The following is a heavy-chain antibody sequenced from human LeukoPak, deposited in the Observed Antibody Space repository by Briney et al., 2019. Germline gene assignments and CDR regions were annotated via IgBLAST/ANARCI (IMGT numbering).Heavy chain of an antibody. CDR2: INHSGST. CDR1: GGSFSGYY. D-gene: IGHD3-22*01. CDR3: ASLTYYYDSSGKYASWFDP. V-gene: IGHV4-34*01. J-gene: IGHJ5*02. Sequence: PSETLSLTCAVYGGSFSGYYWSWIRQPPGKGLEWIGEINHSGSTNYNPSLKSRVTISVDTSKNQFSLKLSSVTAADTAVYYCASLTYYYDSSGKYASWFDPWGQGTLVTVSS.